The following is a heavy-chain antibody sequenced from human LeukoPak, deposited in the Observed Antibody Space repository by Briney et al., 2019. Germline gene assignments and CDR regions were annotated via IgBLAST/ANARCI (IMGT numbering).Heavy chain of an antibody. Sequence: GGSQRLSCAASGFSFSSFAFHWVRQAPGKGLEGVAVISSDGGNIYYADSVTGRTLISRDNSKNTLYLLFYSLKPEDTAVYYCARDRGPTIAVPYYFDFWGQGTVVTVSS. D-gene: IGHD6-19*01. J-gene: IGHJ4*02. CDR2: ISSDGGNI. CDR3: ARDRGPTIAVPYYFDF. CDR1: GFSFSSFA. V-gene: IGHV3-30-3*01.